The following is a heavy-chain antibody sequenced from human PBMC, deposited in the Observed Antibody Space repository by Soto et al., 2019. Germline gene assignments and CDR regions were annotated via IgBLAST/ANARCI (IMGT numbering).Heavy chain of an antibody. CDR3: TTGPPELSLYEDFDY. D-gene: IGHD3-16*02. CDR2: IKSKTDGGTI. V-gene: IGHV3-15*01. J-gene: IGHJ4*02. CDR1: GFTFSNAW. Sequence: EVQLVESGGGLVKPGGSLRLSCAASGFTFSNAWMNWVRQAPGKGPEWVGRIKSKTDGGTIDYAAPVKGRFTISRDDSNNTLYLQMNSLKIEDRAVYYCTTGPPELSLYEDFDYWGQGTLVSVSS.